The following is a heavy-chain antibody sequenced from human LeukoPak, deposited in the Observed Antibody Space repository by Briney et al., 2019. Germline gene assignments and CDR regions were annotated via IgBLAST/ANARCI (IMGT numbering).Heavy chain of an antibody. J-gene: IGHJ3*02. D-gene: IGHD1-26*01. Sequence: SQTLSLTCTVSGGSITSVGYHWNWIRQPAGKELEWIGRIYPSESTNYNPSLKSRVTISIDTSKNQFSLKLSSVTAADTAVYYCAGQLGSYGDAFDIWGQGTMVTVSS. CDR3: AGQLGSYGDAFDI. V-gene: IGHV4-61*02. CDR2: IYPSEST. CDR1: GGSITSVGYH.